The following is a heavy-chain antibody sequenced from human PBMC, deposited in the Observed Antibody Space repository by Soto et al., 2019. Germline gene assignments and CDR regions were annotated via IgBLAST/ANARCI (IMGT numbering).Heavy chain of an antibody. CDR3: AREGGHSGGSCYSSDCYFDY. V-gene: IGHV3-30-3*01. CDR1: GFTFSSYA. CDR2: ISYDGSNK. Sequence: QVQLVESGGGVVQPGRSLRLSCAASGFTFSSYAMHWVRQAPGKGLEWVAVISYDGSNKYYADSVKGRFTISRDNSKNTLYLQMNSLRAEDTAVYYCAREGGHSGGSCYSSDCYFDYWGQGTLVTVSS. J-gene: IGHJ4*02. D-gene: IGHD2-15*01.